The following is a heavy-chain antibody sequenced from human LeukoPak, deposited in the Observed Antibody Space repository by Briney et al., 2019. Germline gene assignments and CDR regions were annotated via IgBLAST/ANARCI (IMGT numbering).Heavy chain of an antibody. D-gene: IGHD3-22*01. J-gene: IGHJ4*02. CDR1: GFTFSSCA. V-gene: IGHV3-23*01. CDR3: AKTVFETSGFYPNFDY. CDR2: ISTTGGGT. Sequence: GGSLSLSCAASGFTFSSCAMSGVRQAPGKGPEWVSSISTTGGGTYYADSVKGRFTISRDNSKNTLYLHMNSLRAEDAAIYYCAKTVFETSGFYPNFDYWGQGTLVTASS.